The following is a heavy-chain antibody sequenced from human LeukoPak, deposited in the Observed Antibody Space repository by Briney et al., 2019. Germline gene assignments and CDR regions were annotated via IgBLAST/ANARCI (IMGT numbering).Heavy chain of an antibody. D-gene: IGHD1-26*01. Sequence: GASVKVSCKASGGTFSSYAISWVRQAPGQGLEWMGRIIPILGIANYAQKFQGRVTITADKSTSTAYMELSSLRSEDTAVYYCARDDRPNSGSYYWGQGTLVTVSS. V-gene: IGHV1-69*04. J-gene: IGHJ4*02. CDR2: IIPILGIA. CDR3: ARDDRPNSGSYY. CDR1: GGTFSSYA.